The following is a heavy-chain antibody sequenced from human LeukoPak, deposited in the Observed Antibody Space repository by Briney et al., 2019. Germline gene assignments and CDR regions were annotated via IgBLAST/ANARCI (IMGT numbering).Heavy chain of an antibody. V-gene: IGHV4-59*08. CDR2: IHYGGNT. CDR3: ARRSDLWSGFRSDYYYMDV. CDR1: GASMNKYY. D-gene: IGHD3-3*01. J-gene: IGHJ6*03. Sequence: SETLSLTCTVSGASMNKYYWSWIRQPPGKGLEWIGYIHYGGNTNYSPSLKSRLTISVDRSNNQFSLSLPSVTAADTAVYYCARRSDLWSGFRSDYYYMDVWGNGTTVIVSS.